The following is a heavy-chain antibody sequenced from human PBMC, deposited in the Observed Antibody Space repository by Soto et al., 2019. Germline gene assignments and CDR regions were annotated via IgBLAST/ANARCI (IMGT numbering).Heavy chain of an antibody. CDR2: VSAYGDDR. CDR1: GFTFSDYA. V-gene: IGHV3-23*01. D-gene: IGHD5-18*01. J-gene: IGHJ4*02. CDR3: TSNLRGPHGYGGFDH. Sequence: PGGSLRLSCAGSGFTFSDYALTWVRQAPGRGLEWVSAVSAYGDDRFYADSVKGRFTISRDNSANTLYLQMNSLRAADTAVYFCTSNLRGPHGYGGFDHWGQGTLVTVSS.